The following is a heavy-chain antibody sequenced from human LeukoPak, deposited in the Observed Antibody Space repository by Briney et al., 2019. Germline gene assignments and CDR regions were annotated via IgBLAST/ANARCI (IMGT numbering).Heavy chain of an antibody. D-gene: IGHD2-2*01. CDR2: ISQDGSEK. V-gene: IGHV3-7*01. CDR1: GFSFSAYW. CDR3: ARGYATAFDS. Sequence: GSLRLSCAASGFSFSAYWMSWVRQAPGKGLEWVANISQDGSEKYYVDSVEGRFTVSRDNAKNSLYLHMNSLRAEDTAVFYCARGYATAFDSWGQGALVTVSS. J-gene: IGHJ4*02.